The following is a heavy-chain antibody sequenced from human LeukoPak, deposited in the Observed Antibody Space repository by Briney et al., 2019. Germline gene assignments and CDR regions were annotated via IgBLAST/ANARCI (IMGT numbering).Heavy chain of an antibody. D-gene: IGHD3-10*01. V-gene: IGHV4-31*03. CDR2: IYYSGST. Sequence: PSQTLSLTCTVSGGSISSGGYYWSWIRQHPGKGLEWIGYIYYSGSTYYNPSLKGRVTISVDTSKNQFSLKLSSVTAADTAVYYCARVGHYFYGSGSFLGGFDYWGQGSLVTVSS. CDR3: ARVGHYFYGSGSFLGGFDY. J-gene: IGHJ4*02. CDR1: GGSISSGGYY.